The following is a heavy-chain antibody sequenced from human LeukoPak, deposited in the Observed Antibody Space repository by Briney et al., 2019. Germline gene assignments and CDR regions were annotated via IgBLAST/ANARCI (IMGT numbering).Heavy chain of an antibody. V-gene: IGHV4-34*01. D-gene: IGHD3-10*01. J-gene: IGHJ4*02. CDR2: INHSGST. CDR3: ARLGLWFGELGYGY. CDR1: GGSFSGYY. Sequence: SETLSLTCAVYGGSFSGYYWSWIRQPPGKGLEWNGEINHSGSTNYNPSLKSRVTISVDTSKNQFSLKLSSVTAADTAVYYCARLGLWFGELGYGYWGQGTLVTVSS.